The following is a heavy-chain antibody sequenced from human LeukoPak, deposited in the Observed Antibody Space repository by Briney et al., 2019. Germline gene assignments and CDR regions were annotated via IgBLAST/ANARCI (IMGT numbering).Heavy chain of an antibody. CDR3: PKNLAVAGTYSEY. J-gene: IGHJ4*02. CDR2: IYPAVSDT. V-gene: IGHV5-51*01. D-gene: IGHD6-19*01. Sequence: GESLKISCKGSGYSFTSYWIGWVRQMPGKGLEWMGIIYPAVSDTRYSPSFQGQVTISADKSISTAYQQWSSLKASVTAMYYCPKNLAVAGTYSEYWGQGTLVTVSS. CDR1: GYSFTSYW.